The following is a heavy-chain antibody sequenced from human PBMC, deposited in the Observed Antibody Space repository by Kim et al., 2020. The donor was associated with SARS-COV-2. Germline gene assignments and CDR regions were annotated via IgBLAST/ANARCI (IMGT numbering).Heavy chain of an antibody. D-gene: IGHD3-10*01. J-gene: IGHJ1*01. Sequence: SETLSLTCAVYDGSFSGYYWSWIRQPPGKGLEWIGEINHSGRTNYNPSLKSRVTISVDTSKNQFSLKLTSVTAADAALYFCARRLSNTSGWGSHYCDLWGQGILVTVSS. CDR2: INHSGRT. CDR3: ARRLSNTSGWGSHYCDL. V-gene: IGHV4-34*01. CDR1: DGSFSGYY.